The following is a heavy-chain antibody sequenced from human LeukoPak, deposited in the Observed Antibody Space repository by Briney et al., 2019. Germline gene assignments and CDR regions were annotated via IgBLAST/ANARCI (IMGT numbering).Heavy chain of an antibody. CDR1: GGSLSSYY. J-gene: IGHJ4*02. CDR3: ARHLGP. CDR2: IYTSGST. D-gene: IGHD1-26*01. V-gene: IGHV4-4*07. Sequence: SQTLSLTCTVSGGSLSSYYWSWVRQPAGKGLEWIGRIYTSGSTNYNPSLKSRVTISVDTSKNQFSLKLSSVAAADTAVFYCARHLGPWGPGTLVTVSS.